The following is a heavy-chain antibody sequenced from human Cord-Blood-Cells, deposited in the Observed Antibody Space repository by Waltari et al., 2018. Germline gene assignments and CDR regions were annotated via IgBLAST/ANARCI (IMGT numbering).Heavy chain of an antibody. J-gene: IGHJ2*01. CDR2: IYYSGSN. CDR1: GGSISSSSYY. Sequence: QLQLQESGPGLVKPSATLSLTCTVSGGSISSSSYYWGWIRQPPGKGLEWIGSIYYSGSNYYNPSLKSRVTISVDTSKNQFSLKLSSVTAADTAVYYCATVSGYSYGYWYFDLWGRGTLVTVSS. V-gene: IGHV4-39*01. CDR3: ATVSGYSYGYWYFDL. D-gene: IGHD5-18*01.